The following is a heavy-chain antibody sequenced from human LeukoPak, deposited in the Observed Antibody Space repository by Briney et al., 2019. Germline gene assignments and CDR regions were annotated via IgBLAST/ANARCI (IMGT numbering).Heavy chain of an antibody. Sequence: ASVKVSCKASGYTFTGYYMHWVRQAPGQGLELMGRINPNSGGTNYAQKFQGRVTMTRDTSISTAYMELSRLRSDDTAVYYCARGPWIQLWQDYWGQGTLVTVSS. CDR1: GYTFTGYY. CDR2: INPNSGGT. CDR3: ARGPWIQLWQDY. D-gene: IGHD5-18*01. J-gene: IGHJ4*02. V-gene: IGHV1-2*06.